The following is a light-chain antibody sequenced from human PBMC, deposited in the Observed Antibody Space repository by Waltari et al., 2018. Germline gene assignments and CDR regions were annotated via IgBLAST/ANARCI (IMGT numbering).Light chain of an antibody. CDR1: SSNIGAGYD. Sequence: QSVLTQPPSVSGAPGQRVTISCTGSSSNIGAGYDVHWYQQLPGTAPKLLIYTHSNRPSGVPDRFSGPKSGTSASLAITGLQAEDEADYYCQSYDSSLSGSYVFGTGTKVTVL. CDR3: QSYDSSLSGSYV. J-gene: IGLJ1*01. CDR2: THS. V-gene: IGLV1-40*01.